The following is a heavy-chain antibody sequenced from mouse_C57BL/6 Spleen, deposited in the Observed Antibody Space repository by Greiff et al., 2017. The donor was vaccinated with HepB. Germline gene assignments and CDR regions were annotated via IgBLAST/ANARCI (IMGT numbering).Heavy chain of an antibody. Sequence: QLQESGPELVKPGASVKISCKASGYSFTDYNMNWVKQSNGKSLEWIGVINPNYGTTSYNQKFKGKATLTVDQSSSTAYMQLNSLTSEDSAVYYGAREIYYDYGYAMDYWGQGTSVTVSS. CDR1: GYSFTDYN. CDR3: AREIYYDYGYAMDY. J-gene: IGHJ4*01. V-gene: IGHV1-39*01. D-gene: IGHD2-4*01. CDR2: INPNYGTT.